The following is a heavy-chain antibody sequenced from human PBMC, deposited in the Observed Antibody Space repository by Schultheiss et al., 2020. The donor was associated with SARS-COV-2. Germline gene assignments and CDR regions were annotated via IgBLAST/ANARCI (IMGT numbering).Heavy chain of an antibody. V-gene: IGHV3-23*01. Sequence: GGSLRLSCAASGFTFSSYAMSWVRQAPGKGLEWVSAISGSGGSTYYADSVKGRFTISRDNSKNTLYLQMNSLRAEDTAVYYCARAPSYYYYGMDVWGQGTTVTVSS. CDR1: GFTFSSYA. CDR3: ARAPSYYYYGMDV. J-gene: IGHJ6*02. CDR2: ISGSGGST.